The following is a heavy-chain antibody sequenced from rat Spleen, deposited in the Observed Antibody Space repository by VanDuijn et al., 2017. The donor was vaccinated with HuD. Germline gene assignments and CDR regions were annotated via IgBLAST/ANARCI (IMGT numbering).Heavy chain of an antibody. CDR3: ATAGTRVSRFAY. J-gene: IGHJ3*01. Sequence: EVQLVESGGGLVQPGRSLKLSCVASGFTFNNYWMTWIRQAPGKGLEWVASIINVGDNIHYQDSVKGRFTISRDNAQNTLYLQMDGLRSEDTATYYCATAGTRVSRFAYWGQGTLVTVSS. V-gene: IGHV5-31*01. D-gene: IGHD1-4*01. CDR2: IINVGDNI. CDR1: GFTFNNYW.